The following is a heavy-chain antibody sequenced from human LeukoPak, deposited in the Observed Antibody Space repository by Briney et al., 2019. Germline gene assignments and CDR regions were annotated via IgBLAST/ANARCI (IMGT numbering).Heavy chain of an antibody. J-gene: IGHJ5*02. CDR2: IYNSGST. D-gene: IGHD6-13*01. Sequence: SETLSLTRSVSGGSISSSTYYWGWIRQPPGKGLEWIGNIYNSGSTYYNPSLKSRVTISVDTSENQFSLKLSSVTAADTAVYYCARQAYSSNLGWFDPWGQGTLVTVSS. V-gene: IGHV4-39*01. CDR3: ARQAYSSNLGWFDP. CDR1: GGSISSSTYY.